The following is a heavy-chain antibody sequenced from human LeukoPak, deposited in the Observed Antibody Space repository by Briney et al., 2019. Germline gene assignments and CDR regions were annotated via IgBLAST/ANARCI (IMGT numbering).Heavy chain of an antibody. CDR3: ARESGGSRGYSYGFDY. CDR2: INHSGST. J-gene: IGHJ4*02. D-gene: IGHD5-18*01. Sequence: PSETLSLTCAVYGGSFSGYYWSWIRQPPGKGLEWIGEINHSGSTNYNPSLKSRVTISVDTPKNQFSLKLSSVTAADTAVYYCARESGGSRGYSYGFDYWGQGTLVTVSS. V-gene: IGHV4-34*01. CDR1: GGSFSGYY.